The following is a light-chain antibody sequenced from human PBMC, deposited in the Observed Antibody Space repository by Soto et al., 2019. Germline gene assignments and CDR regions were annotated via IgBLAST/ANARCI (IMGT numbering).Light chain of an antibody. J-gene: IGLJ2*01. V-gene: IGLV2-11*01. CDR1: SSDVGGYNY. CDR3: CSYAANHLEV. CDR2: DVS. Sequence: QSALTQPRSVSGSPGQSVTISCTGTSSDVGGYNYVSWYQQHPGKAPKLMIYDVSKRPSGVPDRFSGSKSDNTASLTISGLQAEDEADYYRCSYAANHLEVFGGGTKLTVL.